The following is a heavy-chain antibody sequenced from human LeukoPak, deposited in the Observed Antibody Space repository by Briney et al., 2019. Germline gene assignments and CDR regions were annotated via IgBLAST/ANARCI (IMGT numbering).Heavy chain of an antibody. CDR2: IHSSGRT. D-gene: IGHD3-10*01. CDR1: GDSMSNYY. Sequence: SETLSLTCTVSGDSMSNYYWTWIRQPAGKGLEWIGRIHSSGRTNYSPSLRSRLTISVDTSKNQFSLQLNSVTAADTAVYYCAREGYYGSGSYSLIDVWSQGTTATVSS. CDR3: AREGYYGSGSYSLIDV. V-gene: IGHV4-4*07. J-gene: IGHJ6*02.